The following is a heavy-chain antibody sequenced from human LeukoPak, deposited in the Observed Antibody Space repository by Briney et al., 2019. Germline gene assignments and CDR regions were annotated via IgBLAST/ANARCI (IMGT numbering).Heavy chain of an antibody. J-gene: IGHJ4*02. CDR3: ARDLDGYNDLLGY. Sequence: SETLSLTCTVSGYSISSDYYWAWIRQPPGKGLEWIGSIYHSGSTYYNPSLKSRVTLSVDTSKNQFSLKLSSVTAADTAVYYCARDLDGYNDLLGYWGQGTLVTVSS. V-gene: IGHV4-38-2*02. CDR1: GYSISSDYY. CDR2: IYHSGST. D-gene: IGHD5-24*01.